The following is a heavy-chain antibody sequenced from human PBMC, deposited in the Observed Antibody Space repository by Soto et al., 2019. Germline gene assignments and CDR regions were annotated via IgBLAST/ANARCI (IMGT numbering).Heavy chain of an antibody. Sequence: VQLVQSGAEVKKPGASVKVSCKASGYTFTGYYLHWVRQAPGQRLEWMGWINPNSGATNYAENLQGRVTLTRDTSISTAYMELTRLTSEDTAVYYCAKSIIRFLEWSSPFDPWGQGTLVTVSS. V-gene: IGHV1-2*02. CDR2: INPNSGAT. CDR1: GYTFTGYY. CDR3: AKSIIRFLEWSSPFDP. D-gene: IGHD3-3*01. J-gene: IGHJ5*02.